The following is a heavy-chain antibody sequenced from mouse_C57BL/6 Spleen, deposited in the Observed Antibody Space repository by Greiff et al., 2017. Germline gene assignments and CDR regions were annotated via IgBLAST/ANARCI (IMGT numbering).Heavy chain of an antibody. CDR3: ARPYSNYFYAMDY. CDR2: IYPGSGST. CDR1: GYTFTSYW. V-gene: IGHV1-55*01. J-gene: IGHJ4*01. Sequence: QVQLKESGAELVKPGASVKMSCKASGYTFTSYWITWVKQRPGQGLEWIGDIYPGSGSTNYNEKFKSKATLTVDTSSSTAYMQLSSLTSEDSAVYYCARPYSNYFYAMDYWGQGTSVTVSS. D-gene: IGHD2-5*01.